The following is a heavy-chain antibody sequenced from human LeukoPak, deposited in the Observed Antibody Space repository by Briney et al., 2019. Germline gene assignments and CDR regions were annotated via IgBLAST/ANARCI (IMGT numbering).Heavy chain of an antibody. D-gene: IGHD2-2*01. Sequence: SETLSLTCTVSGGSISSSSYYWGWIRQPPGKGLEWIGSIYYSGSTYYNPSLKSRVTISVDTSKNQFSLKLSSVTAADTAVYYCARGLVVVPAAMSTYYFDYWGQGTLVTVSS. CDR3: ARGLVVVPAAMSTYYFDY. V-gene: IGHV4-39*07. J-gene: IGHJ4*02. CDR2: IYYSGST. CDR1: GGSISSSSYY.